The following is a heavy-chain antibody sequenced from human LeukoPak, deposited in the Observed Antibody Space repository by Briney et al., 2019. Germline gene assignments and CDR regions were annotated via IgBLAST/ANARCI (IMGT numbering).Heavy chain of an antibody. CDR2: IYHSGST. CDR1: GSFIDSGYY. Sequence: SETLSLTCAVSGSFIDSGYYWGWIRQPPGKGLEWIGYIYHSGSTYYNPSLKSRVTISVDTSKNQFSLKLSSVTAADTAVYYCARAPLGPDAFDIWGQGTMVIVSS. V-gene: IGHV4-38-2*01. CDR3: ARAPLGPDAFDI. J-gene: IGHJ3*02.